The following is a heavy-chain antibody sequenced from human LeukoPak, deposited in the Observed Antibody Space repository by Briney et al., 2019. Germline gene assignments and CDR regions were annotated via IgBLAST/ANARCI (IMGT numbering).Heavy chain of an antibody. Sequence: GGSLRLSCTASGFTFSSYAMSWVRQAPGKGLEWVSAISGSGGSTYYADSVKGRFTISRDNSKNTLYLQMNSLRAEDTAVYYCAKDHSSDYDFWSGYLPGRNDAFDIWGQGTMVTVSS. CDR2: ISGSGGST. J-gene: IGHJ3*02. CDR3: AKDHSSDYDFWSGYLPGRNDAFDI. V-gene: IGHV3-23*01. CDR1: GFTFSSYA. D-gene: IGHD3-3*01.